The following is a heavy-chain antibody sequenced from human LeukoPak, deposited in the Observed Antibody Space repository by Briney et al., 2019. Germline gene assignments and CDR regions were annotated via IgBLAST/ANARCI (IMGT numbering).Heavy chain of an antibody. D-gene: IGHD1-26*01. CDR1: GFTFTTYW. CDR3: ARDVGGSLDY. Sequence: GGSLRLSCAASGFTFTTYWMAWVRQAPGKGLEWVANIKGDESAKHQADSVKGRFTISRDNAQNSVYLQMSSLRVEDTAVYYCARDVGGSLDYWGEGTLVTVSS. CDR2: IKGDESAK. J-gene: IGHJ4*02. V-gene: IGHV3-7*01.